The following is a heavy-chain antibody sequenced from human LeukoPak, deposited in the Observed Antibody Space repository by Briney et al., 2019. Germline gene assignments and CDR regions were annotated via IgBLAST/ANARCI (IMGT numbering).Heavy chain of an antibody. CDR2: ISGGGLST. Sequence: PGGSLRLSCAASGFTFGTYAMTWVRQAPGKGLEWVSTISGGGLSTYYADSVKGRFTISRDSSKNTLYLQMNSLRAEDTAVYYCAKTRPLDSSSWSHGDYWGQGTLVTVSS. D-gene: IGHD6-13*01. CDR3: AKTRPLDSSSWSHGDY. V-gene: IGHV3-23*01. CDR1: GFTFGTYA. J-gene: IGHJ4*02.